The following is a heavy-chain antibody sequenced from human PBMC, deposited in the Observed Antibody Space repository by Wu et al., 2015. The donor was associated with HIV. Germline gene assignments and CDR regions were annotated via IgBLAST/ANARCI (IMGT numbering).Heavy chain of an antibody. CDR1: GGTFINYA. CDR3: ARQHVGSAYRPDYYYGMDV. Sequence: QVQLVQSGAEVKKPGSSVKVSCKASGGTFINYAISWVRQAPGQGLEWMGRIIPMFSTVNYAQKFQGRVTITADESTSTAYMEMSSLRSDDTAVYYCARQHVGSAYRPDYYYGMDVWGQGTTGHRLL. D-gene: IGHD3-22*01. CDR2: IIPMFSTV. J-gene: IGHJ6*02. V-gene: IGHV1-69*13.